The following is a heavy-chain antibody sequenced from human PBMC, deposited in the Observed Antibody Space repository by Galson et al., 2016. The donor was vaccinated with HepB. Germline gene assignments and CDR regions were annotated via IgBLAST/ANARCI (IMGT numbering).Heavy chain of an antibody. CDR1: GFTFSSYG. CDR3: ARGRTTFDT. V-gene: IGHV3-33*01. D-gene: IGHD2/OR15-2a*01. CDR2: IWYDGSNK. J-gene: IGHJ5*02. Sequence: SLRLSCAASGFTFSSYGMHWVRQAPGKGLEWVAVIWYDGSNKYYAESVKGRFTISRDNSKNRLFLQMNSLRVEDTAVYYCARGRTTFDTWGQGTLVTVSS.